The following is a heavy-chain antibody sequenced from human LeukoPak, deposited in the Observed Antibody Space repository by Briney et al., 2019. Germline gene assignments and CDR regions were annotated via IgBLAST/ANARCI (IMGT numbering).Heavy chain of an antibody. CDR1: GYTFTGYY. V-gene: IGHV1-2*02. CDR3: ARYMTTANNWFDP. CDR2: INPNSGGT. Sequence: ASVKVSCKASGYTFTGYYMHWVRQAPGQGLEWMGWINPNSGGTNYEQKFQGRVIMTRDTSISTAYMELSRLRSDDTAVYYCARYMTTANNWFDPWGQGTLVTVSS. D-gene: IGHD4-17*01. J-gene: IGHJ5*02.